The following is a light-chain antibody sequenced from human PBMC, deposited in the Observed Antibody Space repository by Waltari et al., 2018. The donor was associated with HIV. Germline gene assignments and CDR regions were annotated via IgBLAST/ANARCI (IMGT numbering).Light chain of an antibody. CDR1: SSDVGGYNL. Sequence: QSALTQPASVSGSPGQSITLSCTGTSSDVGGYNLVSWYQQHPGKAPKLMIYWVSKRPSGVSKRFAGSKAGNTASLTISGLQAEDEADYYCCAYAGSTTYVIFGGGTKLTVL. CDR2: WVS. CDR3: CAYAGSTTYVI. J-gene: IGLJ2*01. V-gene: IGLV2-23*02.